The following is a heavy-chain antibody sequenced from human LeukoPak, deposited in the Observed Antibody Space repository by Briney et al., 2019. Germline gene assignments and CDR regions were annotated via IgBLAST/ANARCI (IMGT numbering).Heavy chain of an antibody. CDR2: MNPNSGNI. D-gene: IGHD3-10*01. CDR3: ARVGGPYGSGSDQFDD. Sequence: ASVKASCKASGYTLTSYDINWVRQATGQGLKCMRWMNPNSGNIGYAQKFQGRVTMTRNTSKSTAYMELSSLRSEDTAVYYCARVGGPYGSGSDQFDDWGQRTLVTVSS. V-gene: IGHV1-8*02. CDR1: GYTLTSYD. J-gene: IGHJ4*02.